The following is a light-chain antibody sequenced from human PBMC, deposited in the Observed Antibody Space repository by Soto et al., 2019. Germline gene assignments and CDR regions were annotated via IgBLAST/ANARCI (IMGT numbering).Light chain of an antibody. V-gene: IGKV1-33*01. Sequence: DIQMTQSPSSLSASVGDRVTITCQASQDISNFLNWYHQTAGKAPRLLIYDVSSLQPGVASRFSGSGSGTDFSLTINSLQSEDIGTFYCQQYDKQPVTFGGGTKVDIK. CDR3: QQYDKQPVT. CDR1: QDISNF. CDR2: DVS. J-gene: IGKJ4*02.